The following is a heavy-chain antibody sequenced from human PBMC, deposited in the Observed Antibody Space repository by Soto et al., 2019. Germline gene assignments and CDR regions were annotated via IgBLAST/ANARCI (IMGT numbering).Heavy chain of an antibody. Sequence: ASVKVSCKASGYTFTSYGISWVRQAPGQGLEWMGWISAYNGNTNYAQKLQGRVTMTTDTSTSTAYMELRSLRSDDTAVYYCARDYYDSSGLGRDASDIWGKGTLVIVS. CDR1: GYTFTSYG. CDR3: ARDYYDSSGLGRDASDI. J-gene: IGHJ3*02. CDR2: ISAYNGNT. D-gene: IGHD3-22*01. V-gene: IGHV1-18*04.